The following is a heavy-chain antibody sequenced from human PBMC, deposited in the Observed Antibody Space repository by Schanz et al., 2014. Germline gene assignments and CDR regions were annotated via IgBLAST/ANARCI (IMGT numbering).Heavy chain of an antibody. J-gene: IGHJ3*01. V-gene: IGHV3-53*01. CDR2: MYINSGST. Sequence: EVQLVESGGGLIQPGGSLRLSCAVSGFTVNTNYMSWVRQAPGKGLEWISSMYINSGSTQYADSVKGRFIISRDSSKNTLLRQMNSLRADDTAIYFCARDEGRDGYNLGFDVWGRGTLVTVSS. CDR3: ARDEGRDGYNLGFDV. CDR1: GFTVNTNY. D-gene: IGHD2-21*01.